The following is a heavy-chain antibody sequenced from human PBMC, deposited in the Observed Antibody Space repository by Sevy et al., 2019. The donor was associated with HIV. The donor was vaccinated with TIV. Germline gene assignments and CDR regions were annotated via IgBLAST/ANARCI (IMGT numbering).Heavy chain of an antibody. D-gene: IGHD3-3*01. J-gene: IGHJ6*02. CDR3: AKATDADYDFWSGIDHYYYAMDV. V-gene: IGHV3-9*01. CDR2: ISWNSNNI. Sequence: GGSLRLSCAASGFTFDDYAMHWVRQVPGKGLEWVSGISWNSNNIGYADSVKGRVTISRDNAKKSLYLQMNSLRTEDSALYYCAKATDADYDFWSGIDHYYYAMDVWGQGTTVTVSS. CDR1: GFTFDDYA.